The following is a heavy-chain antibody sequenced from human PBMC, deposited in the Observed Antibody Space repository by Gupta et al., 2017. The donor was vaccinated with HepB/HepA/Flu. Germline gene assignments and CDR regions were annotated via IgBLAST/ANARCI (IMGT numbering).Heavy chain of an antibody. D-gene: IGHD4-23*01. Sequence: QVQLQQWGAGLLKPSETLSLTCAVYGGSFSGYYWSWIRQPPGKGLEWIGEINHSGSTNYNPSLKSRVTISVDTSKNQFSLKLSSVTAADTAVYYCARVPSPGGGKGGYFDYWGQGTLVTVSS. V-gene: IGHV4-34*01. CDR1: GGSFSGYY. CDR2: INHSGST. J-gene: IGHJ4*02. CDR3: ARVPSPGGGKGGYFDY.